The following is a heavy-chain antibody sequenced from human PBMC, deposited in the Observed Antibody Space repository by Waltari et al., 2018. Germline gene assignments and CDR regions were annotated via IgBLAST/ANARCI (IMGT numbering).Heavy chain of an antibody. V-gene: IGHV3-7*01. CDR3: ARAPKRTSSEVDY. CDR1: GFSFSSWY. J-gene: IGHJ4*02. CDR2: MNQDGSEK. D-gene: IGHD6-19*01. Sequence: DVLLVESGGDLVQPGGSWRLSCAASGFSFSSWYMSWFRQAPGKVLEWVANMNQDGSEKNYVDSVKGRFTISRDNAKNSLSLQMNSLRVEDTAVYYCARAPKRTSSEVDYWGQGTLVTVSS.